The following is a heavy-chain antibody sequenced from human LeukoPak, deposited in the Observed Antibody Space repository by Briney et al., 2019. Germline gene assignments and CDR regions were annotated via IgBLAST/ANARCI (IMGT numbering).Heavy chain of an antibody. D-gene: IGHD3-10*01. CDR3: VKDHMAVRVGYIFDY. CDR2: ISSDGNNK. V-gene: IGHV3-30-3*01. CDR1: GFTFSSYA. Sequence: GGSLRLSCAASGFTFSSYAMHWIRQAPGKGLEWVAIISSDGNNKYYADSVKGRFTISRDNSKNMLYLEMNSLRADDTAVYYCVKDHMAVRVGYIFDYWGQGTLVTVSS. J-gene: IGHJ4*02.